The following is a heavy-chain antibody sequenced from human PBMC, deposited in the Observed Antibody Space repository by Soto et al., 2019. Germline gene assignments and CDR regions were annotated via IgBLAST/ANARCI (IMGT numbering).Heavy chain of an antibody. V-gene: IGHV1-3*01. CDR1: GYTFTSHT. CDR2: IIVSNGSP. J-gene: IGHJ4*02. Sequence: QVQLVQSGAEVKKPGASVRVSCKASGYTFTSHTLHWARQAPGQGLEWMGWIIVSNGSPRYAPQFQGRVTFGRDTSATTGCMELCSLTTEDTAVYCCAREPEDGVPGDYWAQGTLVAVS. D-gene: IGHD3-3*01. CDR3: AREPEDGVPGDY.